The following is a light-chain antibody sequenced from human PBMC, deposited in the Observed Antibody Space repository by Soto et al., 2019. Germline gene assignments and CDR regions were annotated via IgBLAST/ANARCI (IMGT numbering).Light chain of an antibody. CDR3: QQFNDFPLT. CDR2: DAS. Sequence: IQLTQSPSSLSASVGDRVTITCRAGQDISSALAWYQQKPGKAPKLLLYDASSLDAGVPSRFSGSGSGTDFTLSITSLRPEDFATYSCQQFNDFPLTFGGGTKVQIK. CDR1: QDISSA. V-gene: IGKV1D-13*01. J-gene: IGKJ4*01.